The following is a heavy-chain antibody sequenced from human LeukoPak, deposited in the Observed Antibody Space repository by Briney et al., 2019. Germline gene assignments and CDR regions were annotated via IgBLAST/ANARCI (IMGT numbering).Heavy chain of an antibody. CDR3: ARLPYYDSSGYYSPFDY. J-gene: IGHJ4*02. D-gene: IGHD3-22*01. V-gene: IGHV4-30-4*01. CDR2: IYYSGST. CDR1: GGSISSGDYH. Sequence: PSETVSLTCTVSGGSISSGDYHWSWIRQPPGKGLEWIGYIYYSGSTYYNPSLKSRVTISVDTSKNQFSLKLSSVTAADTAVYYCARLPYYDSSGYYSPFDYWGQGTLVTVSS.